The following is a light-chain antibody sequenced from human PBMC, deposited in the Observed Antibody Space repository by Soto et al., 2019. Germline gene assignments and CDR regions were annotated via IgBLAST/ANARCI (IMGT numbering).Light chain of an antibody. V-gene: IGLV2-8*01. CDR3: SSYAGSNNVI. CDR1: SSDVGGHNY. CDR2: EVS. J-gene: IGLJ2*01. Sequence: QSALTQHPSASGSPGQSVTISCTGTSSDVGGHNYVSWYQHHPGKAPKLMLYEVSKRPSGVPDRFSGSKSGNTASLTVSGLQAEDEADYYCSSYAGSNNVIFGGGTKLTVL.